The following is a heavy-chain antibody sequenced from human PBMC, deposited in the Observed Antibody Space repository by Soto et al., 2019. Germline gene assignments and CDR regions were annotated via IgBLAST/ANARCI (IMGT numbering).Heavy chain of an antibody. CDR2: IKQDGSEK. D-gene: IGHD3-9*01. J-gene: IGHJ3*02. Sequence: EVQLVESGGGLVQPGGSLRLSCAASGFTFSSYWMSWVRQAPGKGLEWVANIKQDGSEKYYVDSVKGRFTISRDNATNSLYLQMNSLRAEDTAVYYCARAGRITIFSTGYPLNAFDIWGQGTMVTVSS. CDR1: GFTFSSYW. V-gene: IGHV3-7*01. CDR3: ARAGRITIFSTGYPLNAFDI.